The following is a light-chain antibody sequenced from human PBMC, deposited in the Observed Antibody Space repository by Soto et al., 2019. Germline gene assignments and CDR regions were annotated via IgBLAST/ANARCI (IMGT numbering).Light chain of an antibody. J-gene: IGKJ4*01. V-gene: IGKV1-33*01. CDR3: QQYHNPALT. Sequence: DIQMTQSPASLSAYVGDRVTIACQASHDIGTFLNWYQQKPGRAPKILIYDASNLEAGVPSRFSGGGSGTDFTLTISTLQTEDIATYYCQQYHNPALTFGGGTKVEIK. CDR2: DAS. CDR1: HDIGTF.